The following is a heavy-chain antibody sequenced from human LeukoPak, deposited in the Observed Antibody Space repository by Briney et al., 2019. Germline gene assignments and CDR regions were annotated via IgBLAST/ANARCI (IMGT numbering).Heavy chain of an antibody. CDR2: IWYDGSKK. Sequence: GRSLRLSCAASGFTLSNYGMHWVRQAPGKGLEWVAVIWYDGSKKYYADSVKGRFTISRDESKHTLYLQMDSLRAEDTAVYFCARNYAYNFDYWGQGTLVTASS. J-gene: IGHJ4*02. CDR3: ARNYAYNFDY. CDR1: GFTLSNYG. D-gene: IGHD3-16*01. V-gene: IGHV3-33*01.